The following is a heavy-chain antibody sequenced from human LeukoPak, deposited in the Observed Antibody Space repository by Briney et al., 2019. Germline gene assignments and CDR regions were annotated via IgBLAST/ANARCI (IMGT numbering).Heavy chain of an antibody. CDR2: IYYSGST. V-gene: IGHV4-61*01. Sequence: SETLSLTCTVSGGSISSSSYYWSWIRQPPGKGLEWIGYIYYSGSTNYNPSLKSRVTISVDTSKNQFSLRLSSVTAADTAVYYCARSVEGYCRGGSCYYYSYYMDVWGKGTTVTVSS. CDR1: GGSISSSSYY. CDR3: ARSVEGYCRGGSCYYYSYYMDV. D-gene: IGHD2-15*01. J-gene: IGHJ6*03.